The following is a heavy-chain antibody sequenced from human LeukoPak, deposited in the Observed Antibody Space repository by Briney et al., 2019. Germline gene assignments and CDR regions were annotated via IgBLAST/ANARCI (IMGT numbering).Heavy chain of an antibody. CDR3: ATATKNYYDSSGTFDY. CDR2: ISSTGNYV. V-gene: IGHV3-21*01. Sequence: GGSLRLSCAASEFTFSSYYINWVRQAPGKGLEWVSSISSTGNYVYYADSVKGRFTISRDNSKNSVYLYINSLRVEDTAVYYCATATKNYYDSSGTFDYWGQGTLVTVSS. D-gene: IGHD3-22*01. CDR1: EFTFSSYY. J-gene: IGHJ4*02.